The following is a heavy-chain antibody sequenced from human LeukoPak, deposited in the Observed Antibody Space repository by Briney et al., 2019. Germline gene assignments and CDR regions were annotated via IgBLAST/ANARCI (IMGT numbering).Heavy chain of an antibody. V-gene: IGHV3-21*01. D-gene: IGHD6-13*01. J-gene: IGHJ4*02. CDR3: ARDGVLAVAGTAGPFRY. Sequence: GGSLRLSCAASGFTFSSYSMNWVRQAPGKGLEWVSSISSSSSYIYYADSVKGRFTISRDNAKNSLYLQMNSLRAEDTAVYYCARDGVLAVAGTAGPFRYWGQGTLVTVSS. CDR2: ISSSSSYI. CDR1: GFTFSSYS.